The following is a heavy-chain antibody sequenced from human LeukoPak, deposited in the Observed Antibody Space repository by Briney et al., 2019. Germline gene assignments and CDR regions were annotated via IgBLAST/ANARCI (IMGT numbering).Heavy chain of an antibody. CDR2: ISSTGGST. J-gene: IGHJ3*02. V-gene: IGHV3-23*01. Sequence: GGSLRLSCAGSGFTFSSYAMSWVRQAPGKGLEWVSVISSTGGSTFYADSVKGRFTISRDNSKNTLYLQMNSLRAEDTAVYYCSIAPEQYYGDPDAFDIWGQGTMVTVSS. D-gene: IGHD4-17*01. CDR1: GFTFSSYA. CDR3: SIAPEQYYGDPDAFDI.